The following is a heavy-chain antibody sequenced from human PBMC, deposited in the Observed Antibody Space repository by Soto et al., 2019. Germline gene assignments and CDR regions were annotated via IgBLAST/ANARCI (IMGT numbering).Heavy chain of an antibody. CDR3: ARHYYDSSGYYYVWFDP. Sequence: QLQLQESGPGLVKPSETLSLTCTVSGGSISSSSYYWGWIRQPPGKGLEWIGSIYYSGSTYYNPSLKSRVTISVDTSKNQFSLKLSSVTAADTAVYYCARHYYDSSGYYYVWFDPWGQGTLVTVSS. J-gene: IGHJ5*02. CDR1: GGSISSSSYY. D-gene: IGHD3-22*01. CDR2: IYYSGST. V-gene: IGHV4-39*01.